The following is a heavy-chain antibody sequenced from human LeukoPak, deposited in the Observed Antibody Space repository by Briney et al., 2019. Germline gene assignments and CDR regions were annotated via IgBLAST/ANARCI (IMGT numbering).Heavy chain of an antibody. V-gene: IGHV3-33*08. CDR1: GFTFSSYS. CDR2: ICNDSNNK. Sequence: PGGSLRLSCAGSGFTFSSYSMHWVRQAPGKGLEWVSAICNDSNNKYYADSVKGRCTISRDNSKKTLYLQMNSLRAEDTDVYYCARAGLRNSYDSDNYYDLLVDYWGQGDLVTVSS. D-gene: IGHD3-22*01. J-gene: IGHJ4*02. CDR3: ARAGLRNSYDSDNYYDLLVDY.